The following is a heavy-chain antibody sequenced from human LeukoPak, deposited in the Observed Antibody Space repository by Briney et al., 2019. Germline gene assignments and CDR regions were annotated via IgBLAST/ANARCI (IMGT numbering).Heavy chain of an antibody. CDR1: GFTFSSYS. D-gene: IGHD5-18*01. J-gene: IGHJ4*02. CDR3: AKDKEGCSYGGAIFDY. Sequence: PGGSLRLSCAASGFTFSSYSMNWVRQAPGKGLEWVSSISSSSSYIYYADSVKGRFTISRDNAKNSMYLQMNSLRAEDTAVYYCAKDKEGCSYGGAIFDYWGQGTLVTVSS. CDR2: ISSSSSYI. V-gene: IGHV3-21*01.